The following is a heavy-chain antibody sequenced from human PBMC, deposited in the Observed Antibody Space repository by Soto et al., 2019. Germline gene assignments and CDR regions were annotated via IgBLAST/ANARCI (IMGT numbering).Heavy chain of an antibody. CDR1: GFTFDDYT. CDR3: AKDSRGGDGYNFAFDI. Sequence: GGSLRLSCAASGFTFDDYTMHWVRQAPGKGLEWVSLISWDGGSTYYADSVKGRFTISRDNSKNSLYLQMNSLRTEDTALYYCAKDSRGGDGYNFAFDIWGQGTMVTVSS. J-gene: IGHJ3*02. V-gene: IGHV3-43*01. D-gene: IGHD5-12*01. CDR2: ISWDGGST.